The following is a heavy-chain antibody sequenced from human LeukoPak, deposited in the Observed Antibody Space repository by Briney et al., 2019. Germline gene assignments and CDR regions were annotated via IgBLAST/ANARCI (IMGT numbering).Heavy chain of an antibody. CDR3: ARDLGTFYYYYGMDV. V-gene: IGHV3-30-3*01. J-gene: IGHJ6*02. CDR2: ISYDGSNK. CDR1: GFTFSSYA. D-gene: IGHD3-16*01. Sequence: GGSLRLSCAASGFTFSSYAMHWVRQAPGKGLEWVAVISYDGSNKYYADSVEGRFTISRDNSKNTLYLQMNSLRAEDTAVYYCARDLGTFYYYYGMDVWGQGTTVTVSS.